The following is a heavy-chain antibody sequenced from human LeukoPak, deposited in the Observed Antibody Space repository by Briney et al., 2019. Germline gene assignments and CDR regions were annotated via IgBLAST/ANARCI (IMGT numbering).Heavy chain of an antibody. Sequence: PGGSLRLSCAASGFTFSSYEMNWVRQAPGKGLEWVSYISSSGSTIYYADSVKGRFTISRDNAKNSLYLQMNSLRAEDTAVYYCAREQLGYFDYWGQGTLVTVSS. CDR1: GFTFSSYE. CDR2: ISSSGSTI. CDR3: AREQLGYFDY. D-gene: IGHD6-13*01. J-gene: IGHJ4*02. V-gene: IGHV3-48*03.